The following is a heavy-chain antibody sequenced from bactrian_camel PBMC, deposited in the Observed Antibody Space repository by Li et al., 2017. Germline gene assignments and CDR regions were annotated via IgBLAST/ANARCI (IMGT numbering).Heavy chain of an antibody. CDR1: GFTFSSHD. CDR2: IDSGGGSR. Sequence: VQLVELGGGLVQPGGSLRLSCAAPGFTFSSHDMSWVRQAPGKGLEWVSAIDSGGGSRYHRKSVKGRFAISRDTASNTIYLQMKDLKPEDTGMYYCATYQYCSASWGADEYVDYTGFGTQVTVS. J-gene: IGHJ4*01. D-gene: IGHD3*01. V-gene: IGHV3S40*01.